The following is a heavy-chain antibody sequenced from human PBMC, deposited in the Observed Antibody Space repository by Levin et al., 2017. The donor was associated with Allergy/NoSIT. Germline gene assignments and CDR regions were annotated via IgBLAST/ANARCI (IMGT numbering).Heavy chain of an antibody. V-gene: IGHV3-23*01. Sequence: PGESLKISCAASGLTFNSYAMSWVRQAPGKGLEWVSISSGSGRKTHYADSVKGRFTISRDNSKNTLYLQMNSLRADATAVYYCAKSRDYGEYLWYYYGLDVWGQGTTVLVSS. J-gene: IGHJ6*02. CDR2: SSGSGRKT. D-gene: IGHD3-10*01. CDR1: GLTFNSYA. CDR3: AKSRDYGEYLWYYYGLDV.